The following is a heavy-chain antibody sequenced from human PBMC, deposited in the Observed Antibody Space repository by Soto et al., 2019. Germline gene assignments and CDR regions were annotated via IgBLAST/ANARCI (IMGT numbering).Heavy chain of an antibody. CDR3: ARDYGDYDYYYGMDV. J-gene: IGHJ6*02. CDR1: GFTFSSYW. V-gene: IGHV3-7*01. Sequence: GGSLRLSCAASGFTFSSYWMSWVRQAPGKGPEWVANIKQDGSEKYYVDSVKGRFTISRDNAKNSLYLQMNSLRAEDTAVYYCARDYGDYDYYYGMDVWGQGTTVTVSS. D-gene: IGHD4-17*01. CDR2: IKQDGSEK.